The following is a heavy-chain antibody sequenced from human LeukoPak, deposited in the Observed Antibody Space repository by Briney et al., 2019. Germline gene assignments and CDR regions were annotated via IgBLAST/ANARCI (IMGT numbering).Heavy chain of an antibody. V-gene: IGHV3-23*01. CDR3: AKGVVVMPATRFDS. Sequence: GSLRLSCTASGFTSEMYAMSWVRQAPGKGLEWVSGISGAGGSLYYADSVKGRFTISRDNSKDALYLQMNNVRPEDTSVYYCAKGVVVMPATRFDSWGQGTRVTVSS. CDR1: GFTSEMYA. D-gene: IGHD2-15*01. J-gene: IGHJ5*01. CDR2: ISGAGGSL.